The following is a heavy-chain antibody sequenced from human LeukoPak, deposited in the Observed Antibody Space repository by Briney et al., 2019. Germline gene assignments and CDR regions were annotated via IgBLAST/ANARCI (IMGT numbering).Heavy chain of an antibody. CDR1: GFTFSSYG. V-gene: IGHV3-23*01. D-gene: IGHD3-10*01. CDR3: ARDGLWFGELRDV. Sequence: GGSLRLSCAASGFTFSSYGMSWVRQAPGKGLEWVSAISGSGGSTYYADSVKGRFTISRDNSKNTLYLQMNSLRAEDTAVYYCARDGLWFGELRDVWGKGTTVTVSS. J-gene: IGHJ6*04. CDR2: ISGSGGST.